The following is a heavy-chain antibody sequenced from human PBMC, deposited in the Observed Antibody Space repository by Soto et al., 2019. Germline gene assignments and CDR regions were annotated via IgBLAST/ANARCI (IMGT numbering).Heavy chain of an antibody. V-gene: IGHV1-3*01. CDR1: GYTFTSYA. D-gene: IGHD2-2*01. CDR3: ARDVSNCSRTSCYPFDP. Sequence: ASVKVSCKASGYTFTSYAMHWVRQAPGQRLKWMGWINAGNGNTKYSQKFQGRVTITRDTSASTAYMELSSLRSEDTAVYFCARDVSNCSRTSCYPFDPWGQGTLVTVSS. CDR2: INAGNGNT. J-gene: IGHJ5*02.